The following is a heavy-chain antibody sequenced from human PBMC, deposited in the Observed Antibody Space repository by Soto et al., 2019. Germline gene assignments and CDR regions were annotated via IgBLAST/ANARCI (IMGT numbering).Heavy chain of an antibody. CDR1: GGSISSSSYY. CDR2: IYYSGST. J-gene: IGHJ4*02. V-gene: IGHV4-39*01. D-gene: IGHD3-10*01. Sequence: KTSETLSLTCTVSGGSISSSSYYWGWIRQPPGKGLEWIGSIYYSGSTYYNPSLKSRVTISVDTSKNQFSLKLSSVTAADTAVYYCSTEINYYGSGSPNFDYWGQGTLVTVSS. CDR3: STEINYYGSGSPNFDY.